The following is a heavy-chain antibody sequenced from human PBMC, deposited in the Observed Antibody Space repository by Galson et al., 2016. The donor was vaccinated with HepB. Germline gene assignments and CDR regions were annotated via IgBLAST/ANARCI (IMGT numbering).Heavy chain of an antibody. CDR3: VREQIIPSAGGGNYFDS. J-gene: IGHJ4*02. D-gene: IGHD3-3*01. CDR2: TYYRSKWSN. V-gene: IGHV6-1*01. CDR1: GDSVSSNSAA. Sequence: CAISGDSVSSNSAAWNWVRQSPSRGLEWLGRTYYRSKWSNEYEESLKSRLTINPDTTKNQFSLHLTSLTPEDTAVYYCVREQIIPSAGGGNYFDSWGQGTLGTFSS.